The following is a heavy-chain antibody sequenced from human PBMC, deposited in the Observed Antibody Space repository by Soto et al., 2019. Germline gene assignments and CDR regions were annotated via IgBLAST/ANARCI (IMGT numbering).Heavy chain of an antibody. CDR3: ARSYLDYYGSGSQFDI. CDR1: GFTFSSYA. J-gene: IGHJ3*02. V-gene: IGHV3-64*01. D-gene: IGHD3-10*01. CDR2: ISSNGGST. Sequence: GSLRLSCAASGFTFSSYAMHWVRQAPGKGLEYVSAISSNGGSTYYANSVKGRFTISRDNSKNTLYLQMGSLRAEDMAVYYCARSYLDYYGSGSQFDIWGQGTMVTVSS.